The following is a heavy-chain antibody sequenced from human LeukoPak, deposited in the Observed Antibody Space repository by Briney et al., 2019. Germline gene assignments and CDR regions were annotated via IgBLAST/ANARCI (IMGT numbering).Heavy chain of an antibody. D-gene: IGHD2-15*01. CDR2: IHYSGST. V-gene: IGHV4-39*07. Sequence: SETLSLTCTVSGGSISSSSYYWGWIRQPPGKGLEWIGSIHYSGSTNYNPSLKSRVTISVDTSKNQFSLKLGSVTAADTAVYYCARGYCSGGSCYSYYYYNYMDVWGKGTTVTVSS. J-gene: IGHJ6*03. CDR3: ARGYCSGGSCYSYYYYNYMDV. CDR1: GGSISSSSYY.